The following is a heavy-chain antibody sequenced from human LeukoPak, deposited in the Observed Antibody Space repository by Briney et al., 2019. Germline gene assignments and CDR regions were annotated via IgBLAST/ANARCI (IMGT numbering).Heavy chain of an antibody. Sequence: GGSLRLSCAASGFTFSSYWLHWVRQDPGRGLVWVSRIEYDGSSTGYADSVKGRFTISRDNAKNTLYLQMNSLRDEDTAVYYCARDFATFGMDVWGQGTTVTVSS. D-gene: IGHD2/OR15-2a*01. V-gene: IGHV3-74*01. J-gene: IGHJ6*02. CDR1: GFTFSSYW. CDR3: ARDFATFGMDV. CDR2: IEYDGSST.